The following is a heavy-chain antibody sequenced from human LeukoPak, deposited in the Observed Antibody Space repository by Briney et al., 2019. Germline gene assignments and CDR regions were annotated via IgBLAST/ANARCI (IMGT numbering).Heavy chain of an antibody. J-gene: IGHJ4*02. CDR2: INWNGGRT. D-gene: IGHD6-6*01. Sequence: WIRQPPGKGLEWVSGINWNGGRTGYADSVKGRFTISRDNAKNSLYLQMNSLRAEDTALYYCARGSSFHNYWGQGTLVTVSS. V-gene: IGHV3-20*03. CDR3: ARGSSFHNY.